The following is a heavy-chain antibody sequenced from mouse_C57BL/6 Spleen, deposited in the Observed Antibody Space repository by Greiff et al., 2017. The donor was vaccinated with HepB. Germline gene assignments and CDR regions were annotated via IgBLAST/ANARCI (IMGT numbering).Heavy chain of an antibody. CDR1: GYTFTSYG. CDR2: IYPRSGNT. V-gene: IGHV1-81*01. Sequence: VQLQQSGAELARPGASVKLSCKASGYTFTSYGISWVKQRTGQGLEWIGEIYPRSGNTYYNEKFKGKATLTADKSSSTAYIELLSLTSEDSAVYFWARCLISHPSDYWGQGTTLTVSS. D-gene: IGHD6-1*01. CDR3: ARCLISHPSDY. J-gene: IGHJ2*01.